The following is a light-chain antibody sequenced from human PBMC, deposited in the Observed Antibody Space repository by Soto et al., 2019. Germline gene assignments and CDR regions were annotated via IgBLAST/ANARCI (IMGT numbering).Light chain of an antibody. Sequence: EIVMTQSPTTLSVSPGERAALSCKASQSVHNFLAWYQQKPGQAPRLLIYGASNRATGIPDRFSGSGSGTDFTLTISRLEPEDFAVYYCQQYGSSSWTFGQGTKVDIK. V-gene: IGKV3-20*01. CDR1: QSVHNF. J-gene: IGKJ1*01. CDR2: GAS. CDR3: QQYGSSSWT.